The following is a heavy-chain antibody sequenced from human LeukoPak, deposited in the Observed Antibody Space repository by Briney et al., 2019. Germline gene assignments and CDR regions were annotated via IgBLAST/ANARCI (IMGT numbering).Heavy chain of an antibody. CDR1: GASFGSHY. D-gene: IGHD3-22*01. J-gene: IGHJ4*02. CDR2: VYYDGTT. CDR3: ARRYYYHSSGYYYSYLDC. V-gene: IGHV4-59*11. Sequence: SETLSLTCTVSGASFGSHYWTWVRQPPGEGLEWIGYVYYDGTTNYNPSLKSRVTISIDTSNNQFSLNLRSVTAADTAIYYCARRYYYHSSGYYYSYLDCWGQGALVTVSS.